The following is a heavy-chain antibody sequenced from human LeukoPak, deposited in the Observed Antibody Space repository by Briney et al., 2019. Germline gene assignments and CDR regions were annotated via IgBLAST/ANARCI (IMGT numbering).Heavy chain of an antibody. CDR3: ARDGNYYGSGSYYEA. D-gene: IGHD3-10*01. V-gene: IGHV1-2*02. Sequence: ASVKVSCKASGYTFTSYDINWVRQAPGQGLEWMGWINPNSGGTNYAQKFQGRVTMTRDTSISTAYMELSRLRSDDTAVYYCARDGNYYGSGSYYEAWGQGTLVTVSS. CDR2: INPNSGGT. J-gene: IGHJ4*02. CDR1: GYTFTSYD.